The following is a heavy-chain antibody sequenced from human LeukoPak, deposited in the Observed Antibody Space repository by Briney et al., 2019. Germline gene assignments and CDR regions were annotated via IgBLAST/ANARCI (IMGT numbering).Heavy chain of an antibody. Sequence: GASVKVSCKASGYTFTGYYMHWVRQAPGQGLEWMGWINPNSGGTNYAQKFQGRVTMTRDTSISTAYMELSRLRSDDTAVYYCASLYYYDSSGYYGNDAFDIWGQGTMVTVS. CDR1: GYTFTGYY. CDR2: INPNSGGT. CDR3: ASLYYYDSSGYYGNDAFDI. V-gene: IGHV1-2*02. J-gene: IGHJ3*02. D-gene: IGHD3-22*01.